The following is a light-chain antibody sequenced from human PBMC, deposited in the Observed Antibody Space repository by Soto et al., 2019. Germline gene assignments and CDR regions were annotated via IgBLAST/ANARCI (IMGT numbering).Light chain of an antibody. CDR1: DVGSYGV. Sequence: QSALTQPASVSGSPGQSITISCSDVGSYGVVSWYQQHPGKVPKLMIYDGSKRPSGVSDRFSGSKSANTASLTISGLQAEDEADYYCSLYAGHNTYVFGTGTTVTVL. CDR2: DGS. J-gene: IGLJ1*01. V-gene: IGLV2-23*01. CDR3: SLYAGHNTYV.